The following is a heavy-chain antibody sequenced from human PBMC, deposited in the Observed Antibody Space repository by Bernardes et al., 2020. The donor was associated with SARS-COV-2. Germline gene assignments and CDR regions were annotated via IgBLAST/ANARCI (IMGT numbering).Heavy chain of an antibody. CDR3: AGAPIEPIVFLEN. V-gene: IGHV3-66*02. CDR2: IYLGVDT. CDR1: GFSVSKKY. D-gene: IGHD1-26*01. Sequence: GGSLRLSCQASGFSVSKKYMTWVRQAPGKGLEWVSIIYLGVDTYYADSVKGRFITSRDNSKNTVSLQMNSLRPDDTAVYYCAGAPIEPIVFLENWGQGALVTVSS. J-gene: IGHJ1*01.